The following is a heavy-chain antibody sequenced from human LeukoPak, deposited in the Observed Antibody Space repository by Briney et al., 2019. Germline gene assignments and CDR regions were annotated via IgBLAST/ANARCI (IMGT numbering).Heavy chain of an antibody. CDR3: ARVSSPWSPRDAFDI. D-gene: IGHD1-26*01. V-gene: IGHV6-1*01. J-gene: IGHJ3*02. Sequence: PSQTLSLTCAISGDSVSSNSATWNWIRQSPSRDLEWLGRTYYKSKWYNDYAVSVKSRITINSDTSKNQFSLQLNSVTPEDTAVYYCARVSSPWSPRDAFDIWGQGTMVTVSS. CDR2: TYYKSKWYN. CDR1: GDSVSSNSAT.